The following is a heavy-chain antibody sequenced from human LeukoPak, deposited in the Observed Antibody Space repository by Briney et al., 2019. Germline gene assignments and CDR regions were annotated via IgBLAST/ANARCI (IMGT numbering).Heavy chain of an antibody. V-gene: IGHV4-39*07. D-gene: IGHD3-10*01. Sequence: AETLSLTCTVSGGSVSSGSYYWSWIRQPPGKGLEWIGEINHSGSTNYNPSLKSRVTISVDTSKNQFSLKLSSVTAADTAVYYCARGGDRAFDYWGQGTLVTLST. CDR2: INHSGST. J-gene: IGHJ4*02. CDR1: GGSVSSGSYY. CDR3: ARGGDRAFDY.